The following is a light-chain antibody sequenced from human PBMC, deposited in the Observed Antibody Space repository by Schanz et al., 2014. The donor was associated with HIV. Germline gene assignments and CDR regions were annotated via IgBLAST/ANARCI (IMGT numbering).Light chain of an antibody. V-gene: IGKV3D-20*02. Sequence: ELVLTQSPGTLSLSPGERATLSCRASQSVSSSYLAWYQQKPGQAPRLLIYGASSRATGIPARFSGSGSGADFTLXXXSLXXEDFAVYYCQQRSNWPTWTFGQGTKVEIK. CDR2: GAS. CDR3: QQRSNWPTWT. CDR1: QSVSSSY. J-gene: IGKJ1*01.